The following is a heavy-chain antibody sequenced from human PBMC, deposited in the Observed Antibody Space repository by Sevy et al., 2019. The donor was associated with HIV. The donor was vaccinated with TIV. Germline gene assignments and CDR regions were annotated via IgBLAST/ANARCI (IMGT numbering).Heavy chain of an antibody. D-gene: IGHD2-2*01. CDR2: IIPIFGTA. J-gene: IGHJ5*02. V-gene: IGHV1-69*13. CDR1: GGTFSSYA. CDR3: ARGGYCSSTSCLHNWFDP. Sequence: ASVKVSCKASGGTFSSYAISWVRQAPGQGLEWMGGIIPIFGTANYAQKFQGRVTITADESTSTAYMELSSLRSEDTAVYCCARGGYCSSTSCLHNWFDPWGQGTLVTVSS.